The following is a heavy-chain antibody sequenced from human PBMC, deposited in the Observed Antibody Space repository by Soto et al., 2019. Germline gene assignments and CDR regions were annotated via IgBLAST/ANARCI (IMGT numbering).Heavy chain of an antibody. CDR1: GFTFSSYA. D-gene: IGHD5-18*01. V-gene: IGHV3-30-3*01. CDR3: ARDKQDGYSYAPY. Sequence: GGSLRLSCAASGFTFSSYAMHWVRQAPGKGLEWVAVISYGGSNKYYADSVKGRFTISRDNSKNTLYLQMNSLRAEDTAVYYCARDKQDGYSYAPYWGQGTLVTVSS. CDR2: ISYGGSNK. J-gene: IGHJ4*02.